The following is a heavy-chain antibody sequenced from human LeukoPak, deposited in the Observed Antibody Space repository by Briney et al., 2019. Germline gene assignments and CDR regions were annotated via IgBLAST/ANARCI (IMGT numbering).Heavy chain of an antibody. CDR1: GYTFTRYY. Sequence: GASVKASCKASGYTFTRYYMHCERQAPGQGLEWMGWINPNSGGTNYAQKFQGRVTMTRDTSISTAYMELSRLRSDDTAVYYCVRGDTAMVTWDSWGQGTLVTVSS. CDR2: INPNSGGT. V-gene: IGHV1-2*02. CDR3: VRGDTAMVTWDS. D-gene: IGHD5-18*01. J-gene: IGHJ4*02.